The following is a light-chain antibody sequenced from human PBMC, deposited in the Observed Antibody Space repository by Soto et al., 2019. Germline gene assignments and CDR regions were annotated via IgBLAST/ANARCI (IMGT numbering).Light chain of an antibody. CDR1: QNLVYRDGNSY. V-gene: IGKV2-30*01. J-gene: IGKJ4*01. CDR3: MQGTPSLT. Sequence: QSSITLPLTLWQPAPISPRANQNLVYRDGNSYLSWFQQRPGQSPRRLIYKVSNRDSGVPDRFSGSGSGTDFTLKISRVEAEDVGVYYCMQGTPSLTFGGGTEV. CDR2: KVS.